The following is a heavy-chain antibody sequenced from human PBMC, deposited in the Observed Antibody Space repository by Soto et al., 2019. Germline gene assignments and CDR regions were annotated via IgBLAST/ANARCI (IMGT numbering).Heavy chain of an antibody. J-gene: IGHJ4*02. CDR1: GFTFSSYW. V-gene: IGHV3-74*01. D-gene: IGHD1-1*01. Sequence: LRLSCAVSGFTFSSYWMHWVRQAPGKGLVWVSRINTDGSSTSYADSVKGRFTISRDNAKNTLYLQMISLRAEDTAVYYCTRDPPGTGIDYWGQGTLVTVSS. CDR2: INTDGSST. CDR3: TRDPPGTGIDY.